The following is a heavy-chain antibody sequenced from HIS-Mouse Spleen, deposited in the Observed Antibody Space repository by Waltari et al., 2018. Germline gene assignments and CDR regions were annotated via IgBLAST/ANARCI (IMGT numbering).Heavy chain of an antibody. Sequence: EVQLVESGGGLVKPGGSLRLSCVASGFTFSSYSMNWVRQAPGKGLGWFSSISSSSSYIYYADSVKGRFTISRDNAKNSLYLQMNSLRAEDTAVYYCARGSSSFPDYWGQGTLVTVSS. CDR2: ISSSSSYI. J-gene: IGHJ4*02. V-gene: IGHV3-21*01. D-gene: IGHD6-6*01. CDR1: GFTFSSYS. CDR3: ARGSSSFPDY.